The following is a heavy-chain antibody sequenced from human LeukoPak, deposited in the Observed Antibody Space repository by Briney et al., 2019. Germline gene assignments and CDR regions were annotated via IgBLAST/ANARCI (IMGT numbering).Heavy chain of an antibody. CDR1: GFTFSSYA. CDR3: AREDRHYYDSSGYWFWLN. V-gene: IGHV3-30-3*01. J-gene: IGHJ4*02. CDR2: ISYDGSNK. D-gene: IGHD3-22*01. Sequence: GGSLRLSCAASGFTFSSYAMHWVRQAPGKGLEWVAVISYDGSNKYYADSVKGRFTISRDNSKNTLYLQMNSLRAEDTAVYYCAREDRHYYDSSGYWFWLNWGQGTLVTVSS.